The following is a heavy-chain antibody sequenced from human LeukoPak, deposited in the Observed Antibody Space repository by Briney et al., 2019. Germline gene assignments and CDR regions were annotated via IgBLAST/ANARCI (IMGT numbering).Heavy chain of an antibody. CDR3: ARDVSGAGTRRAFDI. V-gene: IGHV4-59*01. D-gene: IGHD6-13*01. CDR1: GGSISSYY. CDR2: IYYSGST. J-gene: IGHJ3*02. Sequence: PSETLSLTCSVSGGSISSYYWSWIRQTPEKGLEWIGYIYYSGSTNYNPSLQSRVTISVDTSKDQFSLKLNSVPAADTAVYYCARDVSGAGTRRAFDIWGQGTMVTVSS.